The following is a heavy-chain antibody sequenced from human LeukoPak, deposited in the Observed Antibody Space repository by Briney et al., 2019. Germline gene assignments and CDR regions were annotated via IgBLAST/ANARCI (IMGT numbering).Heavy chain of an antibody. CDR2: IIPIFGTA. CDR3: ARERYGSSWQKVYYYMDV. CDR1: GVTFSSYA. D-gene: IGHD6-13*01. V-gene: IGHV1-69*06. Sequence: SVKVSCKASGVTFSSYAISWVRQAPGQGLEWMGGIIPIFGTANYAQKLQGRVTITADKSTSTAYMELSSLRSEDTALYYCARERYGSSWQKVYYYMDVWGKGTTGTVSS. J-gene: IGHJ6*03.